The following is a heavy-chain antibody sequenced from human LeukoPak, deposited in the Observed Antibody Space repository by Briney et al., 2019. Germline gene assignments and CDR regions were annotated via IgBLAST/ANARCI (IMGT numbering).Heavy chain of an antibody. J-gene: IGHJ4*02. CDR1: GGSISSGDYY. V-gene: IGHV4-30-4*08. CDR2: IYYSGST. CDR3: ARASPYYYDSSGYYRY. Sequence: PSETLSLTCTVSGGSISSGDYYWSWIRQPPGKGLEWVGYIYYSGSTYYNPSLKSRVTISVDTSKNQFSLKLSSVTAADTAVYYCARASPYYYDSSGYYRYWGQGTLVTVSS. D-gene: IGHD3-22*01.